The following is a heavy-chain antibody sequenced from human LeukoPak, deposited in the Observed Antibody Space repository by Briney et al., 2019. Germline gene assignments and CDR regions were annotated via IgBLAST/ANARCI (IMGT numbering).Heavy chain of an antibody. CDR3: AREIHDLGYYYYYMDV. V-gene: IGHV3-21*01. J-gene: IGHJ6*03. Sequence: PGGSLRLSCAASGFTFSSYSMNWVRQAPGKGLEWVSSISSSSYIYYADSVKGRFTISRDNAKNSLYLQMNSLRAEDTAVYYCAREIHDLGYYYYYMDVWGKGTTVTVSS. CDR2: ISSSSYI. D-gene: IGHD5-18*01. CDR1: GFTFSSYS.